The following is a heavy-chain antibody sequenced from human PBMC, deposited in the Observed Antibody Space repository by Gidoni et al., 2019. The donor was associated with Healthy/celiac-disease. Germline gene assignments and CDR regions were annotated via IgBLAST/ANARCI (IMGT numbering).Heavy chain of an antibody. CDR3: ALKGEYYFDY. Sequence: EVQLAQSGAAAKKPGASLKISCKGSGYSFTSYWIGCVRQMPGKGLEWMGIIDPGDSDTRYSPSFQGQVNISADKSISTAYLQWSSLKASDTAMYYCALKGEYYFDYWGQGTLVTVSS. CDR2: IDPGDSDT. J-gene: IGHJ4*02. D-gene: IGHD3-16*01. CDR1: GYSFTSYW. V-gene: IGHV5-51*01.